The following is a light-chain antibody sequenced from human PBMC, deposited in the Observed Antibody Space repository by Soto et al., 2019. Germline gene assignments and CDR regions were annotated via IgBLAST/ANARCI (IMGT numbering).Light chain of an antibody. CDR1: SSDVGAF. V-gene: IGLV2-8*01. Sequence: QPALTQPPSASGSPGQSVTISCTGTSSDVGAFVSWYQQHPGRAPKLLIYEVTERPSGVPDRFSGSKSGNTASLTVSGLQAEDEADYYCNSYAGSNNLVFGGGTKLTVL. J-gene: IGLJ2*01. CDR3: NSYAGSNNLV. CDR2: EVT.